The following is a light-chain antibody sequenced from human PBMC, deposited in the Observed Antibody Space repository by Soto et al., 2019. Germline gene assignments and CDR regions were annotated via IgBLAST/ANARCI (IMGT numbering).Light chain of an antibody. CDR3: QYDGSSPWT. V-gene: IGKV3-20*01. Sequence: EIVLTXSPGTLSLSXXXRGTLSCRASQSVSSNYLAWYQQKPGQAPRLLIYSAFSRATGIPDRFSGSGSGNDFTLTISRREPEDFAVYYFQYDGSSPWTFGQGTKVEIK. CDR2: SAF. CDR1: QSVSSNY. J-gene: IGKJ1*01.